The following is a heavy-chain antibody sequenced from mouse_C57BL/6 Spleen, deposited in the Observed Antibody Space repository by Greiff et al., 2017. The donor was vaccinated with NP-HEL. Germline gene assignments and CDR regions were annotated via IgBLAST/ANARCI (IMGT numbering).Heavy chain of an antibody. D-gene: IGHD4-1*01. Sequence: EVQRVESGGDLVKPGGSLKLSCAASGFTFSSYGMSWVRQTPDKRLEWVATISSGGSYTYYPDSVKGRFTISRDNAKNTLYLQMSSLKSEDTAMYYCARLNWDCFDYWGQGTTLTVSS. V-gene: IGHV5-6*01. CDR2: ISSGGSYT. J-gene: IGHJ2*01. CDR3: ARLNWDCFDY. CDR1: GFTFSSYG.